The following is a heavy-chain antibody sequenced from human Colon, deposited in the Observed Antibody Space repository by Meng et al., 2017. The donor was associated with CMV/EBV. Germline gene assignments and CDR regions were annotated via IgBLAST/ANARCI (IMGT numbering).Heavy chain of an antibody. D-gene: IGHD4-17*01. CDR3: AKDQNDYGDYDPDS. Sequence: SGFTFNNYAMSWVLQAPGKGLEWVSAISPRDGSTFYADSVKSRFTISRDNSKNTLYLQMSSLRAEDTAAYYCAKDQNDYGDYDPDSWGQGTLVTVSS. V-gene: IGHV3-23*01. J-gene: IGHJ4*02. CDR1: GFTFNNYA. CDR2: ISPRDGST.